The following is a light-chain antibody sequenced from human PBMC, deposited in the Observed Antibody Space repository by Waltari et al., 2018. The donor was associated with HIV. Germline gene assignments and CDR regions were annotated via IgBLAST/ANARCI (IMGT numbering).Light chain of an antibody. Sequence: QSVLTQPPSVSAAPGQKVTFSCSGSTSNIGDNYVSWYRQLPVTAPKLLIYENNKRPSGIPDRFSGSKSGTSATLGITGLQTGDEADYYCGTWDSNLSAWVFGGGTKLTVL. J-gene: IGLJ3*02. V-gene: IGLV1-51*02. CDR3: GTWDSNLSAWV. CDR2: ENN. CDR1: TSNIGDNY.